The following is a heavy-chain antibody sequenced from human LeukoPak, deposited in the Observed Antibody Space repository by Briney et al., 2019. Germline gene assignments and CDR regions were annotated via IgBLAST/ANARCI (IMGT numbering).Heavy chain of an antibody. Sequence: GGTLRLSCAASGFTFSSYEMNWVRQAPGKGLEWVSYISSSGSTIYYADSVKGRFTISRHNSKNTLYLQMNSLRAEDTAVYYCARGGQRAFDYWGQGTLVTVSS. V-gene: IGHV3-48*03. CDR1: GFTFSSYE. CDR2: ISSSGSTI. J-gene: IGHJ4*02. CDR3: ARGGQRAFDY.